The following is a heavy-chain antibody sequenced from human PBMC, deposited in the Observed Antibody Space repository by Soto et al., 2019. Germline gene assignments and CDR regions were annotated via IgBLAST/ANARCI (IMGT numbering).Heavy chain of an antibody. V-gene: IGHV4-34*01. CDR3: ARGRGTISGYYPFFDY. D-gene: IGHD3-22*01. Sequence: SETLSLTCAVYGGSFCGYYWSWIRQPPGKGLEWIGEINHSGSTNYNPSLKSRVTISVDTSKNQFSLKLSSVTAADTAVYYCARGRGTISGYYPFFDYWGQGTLVTVSS. CDR1: GGSFCGYY. CDR2: INHSGST. J-gene: IGHJ4*02.